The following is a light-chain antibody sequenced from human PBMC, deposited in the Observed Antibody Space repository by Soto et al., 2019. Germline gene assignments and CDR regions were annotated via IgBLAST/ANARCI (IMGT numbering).Light chain of an antibody. CDR3: QQSYSTPLT. Sequence: DIQMTQSPSSLSASVGDRVTITCRASQSISSYLNWYQQKPGKAPKLLIYAASSLQSGVPSRFSGSGSGTDFTLTINSLLPEDFATYYCQQSYSTPLTFGGGTKGDIK. CDR2: AAS. V-gene: IGKV1-39*01. J-gene: IGKJ4*01. CDR1: QSISSY.